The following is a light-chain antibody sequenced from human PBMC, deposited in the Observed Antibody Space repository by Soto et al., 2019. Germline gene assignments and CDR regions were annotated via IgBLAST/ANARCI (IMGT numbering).Light chain of an antibody. V-gene: IGKV4-1*01. CDR2: WAS. CDR1: QSVLYSSNNKNY. J-gene: IGKJ1*01. Sequence: DIVMTQSPDSLAVSLGERATINCKSSQSVLYSSNNKNYLAWYQQKPGQPPKLLIYWASTRESGLPDRFSGSGSGTEFTLTISSPQSEDVAVYYGEQYYSTPTTFGPGTKVEIK. CDR3: EQYYSTPTT.